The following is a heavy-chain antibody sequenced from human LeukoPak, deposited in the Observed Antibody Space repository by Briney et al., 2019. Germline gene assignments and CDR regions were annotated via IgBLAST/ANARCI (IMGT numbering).Heavy chain of an antibody. Sequence: PGGSLRLSCAASGFTVSSNYMSWVRQAPGKGLEWASIIYSGGSTYYADSVKGRFTISRDNSKNTLYLQMNSLRAEDTAVYYCAREATGTLYYWGQGSLVTVSS. D-gene: IGHD1-1*01. CDR2: IYSGGST. CDR1: GFTVSSNY. J-gene: IGHJ4*02. CDR3: AREATGTLYY. V-gene: IGHV3-66*01.